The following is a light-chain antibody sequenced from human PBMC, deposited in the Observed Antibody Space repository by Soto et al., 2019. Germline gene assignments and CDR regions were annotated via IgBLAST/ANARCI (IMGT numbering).Light chain of an antibody. V-gene: IGKV3-20*01. CDR3: QKYGSSVPYT. Sequence: EIVLTQSPGTLSLSPGERATLSCRASQSVSSSYLAWYQQKPGQAPRLLIYGASSRATGIPDRFSGSGSGTDFTLTISRLEPEDFAVYYCQKYGSSVPYTFGQGTKVEIK. J-gene: IGKJ2*01. CDR2: GAS. CDR1: QSVSSSY.